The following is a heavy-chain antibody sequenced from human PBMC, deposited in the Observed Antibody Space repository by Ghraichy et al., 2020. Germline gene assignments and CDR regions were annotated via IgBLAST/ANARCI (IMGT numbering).Heavy chain of an antibody. CDR1: GGSFSGYY. D-gene: IGHD3-9*01. CDR2: INHSGST. V-gene: IGHV4-34*01. Sequence: SETLSLTCAVYGGSFSGYYWSWIRQPPGKGLEWIGEINHSGSTNYIPSLKSRVTISVDTSKNQFSLKLSSVNAPVTAVYYCARALRSILRYFDWPIRGAFDIWGQGTIVTVSS. J-gene: IGHJ3*02. CDR3: ARALRSILRYFDWPIRGAFDI.